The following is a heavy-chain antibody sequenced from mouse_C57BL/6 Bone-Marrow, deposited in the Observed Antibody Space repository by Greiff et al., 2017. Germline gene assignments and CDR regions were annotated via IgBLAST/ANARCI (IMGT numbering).Heavy chain of an antibody. V-gene: IGHV5-17*03. CDR2: ISSGSSTI. CDR3: ARDSYYGSSFYWYFDV. Sequence: EVKLVESGGGLVKPGGSLKLSCAASGFTFSDYGMHWVRQAPEKGLEWVAYISSGSSTIYYADTVKGRFTISRDNAKNTLFLQMSHLKSEDTAMYYCARDSYYGSSFYWYFDVWGTGTTVTVSS. CDR1: GFTFSDYG. J-gene: IGHJ1*03. D-gene: IGHD1-1*01.